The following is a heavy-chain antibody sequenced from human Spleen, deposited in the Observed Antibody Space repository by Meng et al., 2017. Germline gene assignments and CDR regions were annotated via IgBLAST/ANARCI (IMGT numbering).Heavy chain of an antibody. CDR3: ARYCPSLRSLDCPYRLDP. D-gene: IGHD3/OR15-3a*01. CDR1: GCFLTNSA. J-gene: IGHJ5*02. V-gene: IGHV1-3*04. Sequence: QLGQAGAVLEMPEASVDVSCTFFGCFLTNSAMHWVHLGPGERWAWVGGIETDSSITSCSTKFKDSVCQTRDTSASYVYMKLRSLQLADMALYVCARYCPSLRSLDCPYRLDPWGQGSLVTVSS. CDR2: IETDSSIT.